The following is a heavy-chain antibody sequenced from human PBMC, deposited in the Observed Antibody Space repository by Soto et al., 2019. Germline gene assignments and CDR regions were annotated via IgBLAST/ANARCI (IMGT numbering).Heavy chain of an antibody. CDR1: CGSISSGDYY. V-gene: IGHV4-30-4*02. CDR3: ARTTAVPNTLRSRYFFDY. Sequence: SETLSLTCTVSCGSISSGDYYCLFIRHPPGDGLEWIGYIYYSGTTYYNPSLKSRVTISVDTSKNQFSLRLSSVTTADTALYYCARTTAVPNTLRSRYFFDYWGQGTLVTVSS. J-gene: IGHJ4*02. D-gene: IGHD4-17*01. CDR2: IYYSGTT.